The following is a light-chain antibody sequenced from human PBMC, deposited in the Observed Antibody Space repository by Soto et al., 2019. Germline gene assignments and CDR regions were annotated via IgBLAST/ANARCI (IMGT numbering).Light chain of an antibody. CDR3: QQYAESPLT. J-gene: IGKJ3*01. CDR1: QSVSSN. V-gene: IGKV3-15*01. CDR2: GAS. Sequence: EIVMTQSPATLPVSPGERATLSCRASQSVSSNLAWYQQKPGQAPRLLIYGASTRATGIPARFSGSGSGTDFTLTISRLEPEDFAVYYCQQYAESPLTFGPGTKVDIK.